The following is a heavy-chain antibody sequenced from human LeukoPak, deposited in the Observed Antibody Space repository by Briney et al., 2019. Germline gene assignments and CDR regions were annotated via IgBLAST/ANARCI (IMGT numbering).Heavy chain of an antibody. V-gene: IGHV3-23*01. Sequence: GGSLRLSCAASGFTFRNYAMSWVRQAPGKGLEWVSAIGGSGGSTFYADSVKGRFTISRDNSKNTLYVQMNSLRAEDTAVYYCAKGTVVGSHFDYWGQGTLVTVSS. CDR2: IGGSGGST. D-gene: IGHD2-15*01. CDR3: AKGTVVGSHFDY. J-gene: IGHJ4*02. CDR1: GFTFRNYA.